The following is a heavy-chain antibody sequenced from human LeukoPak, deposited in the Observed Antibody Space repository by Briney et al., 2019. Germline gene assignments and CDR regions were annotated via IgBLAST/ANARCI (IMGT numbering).Heavy chain of an antibody. D-gene: IGHD7-27*01. CDR3: ARGRYWGSHDDAFDI. V-gene: IGHV3-7*02. CDR1: GFTFSSYW. J-gene: IGHJ3*02. Sequence: GGSLRLSCAASGFTFSSYWMSWIRQAPGKGLEWVANIKEDGSDKNYVDSVRGRFTISRDNAKNALYLQMNSLRAEDTAVYYCARGRYWGSHDDAFDIWGQGTMVTVSS. CDR2: IKEDGSDK.